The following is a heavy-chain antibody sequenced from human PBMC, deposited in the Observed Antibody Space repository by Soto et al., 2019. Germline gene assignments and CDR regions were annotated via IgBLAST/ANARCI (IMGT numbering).Heavy chain of an antibody. D-gene: IGHD4-17*01. J-gene: IGHJ4*02. V-gene: IGHV3-23*01. CDR1: GFTFSAYA. Sequence: EVQVLESGGGLVQPGGSLRLTCAASGFTFSAYAMGWVRQAPGKGLEWVSTVTGSGGTTYYADSVKGRFTVSRDNSKNKQYLQMNSRRAEDTAVYYCVKERRGQDVDYGPATPYWGQGNLVTVSS. CDR3: VKERRGQDVDYGPATPY. CDR2: VTGSGGTT.